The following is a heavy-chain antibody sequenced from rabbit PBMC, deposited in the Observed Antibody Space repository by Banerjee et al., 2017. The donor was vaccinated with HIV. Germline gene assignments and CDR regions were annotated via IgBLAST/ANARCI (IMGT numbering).Heavy chain of an antibody. V-gene: IGHV1S40*01. Sequence: QSLVESGGGLVKPGASLTLTCKASGFDFSTYYDMCWVRQAPGKGLEWIACIGASSGNTWYTSWAKGRFTISKTSSTTVTLQMASLTAADTATYFCARGAGYGTYNYAHNLWGQGTLVTVS. J-gene: IGHJ4*01. D-gene: IGHD7-1*01. CDR2: IGASSGNT. CDR1: GFDFSTYYD. CDR3: ARGAGYGTYNYAHNL.